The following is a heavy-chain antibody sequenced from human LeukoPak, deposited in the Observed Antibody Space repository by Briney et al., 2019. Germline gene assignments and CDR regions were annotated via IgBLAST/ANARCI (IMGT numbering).Heavy chain of an antibody. D-gene: IGHD1-1*01. CDR1: GGSISSYY. Sequence: SETLSLTCTVSGGSISSYYWSWIRQPPGKGLEWIGYIYYSGSTNYNPSLKSRVTISVDTSKNQFSLKLSSVTAADTAVYYCARHLGTEYYFDYWGQGTLVTVSS. J-gene: IGHJ4*02. CDR2: IYYSGST. CDR3: ARHLGTEYYFDY. V-gene: IGHV4-59*08.